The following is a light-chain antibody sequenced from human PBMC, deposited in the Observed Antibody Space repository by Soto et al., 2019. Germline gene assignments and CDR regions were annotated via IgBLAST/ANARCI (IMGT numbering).Light chain of an antibody. CDR1: QDISSF. CDR2: AAS. CDR3: QHYNSYSEA. Sequence: IQLTQSPSSLSASIGDRVTITCRASQDISSFLAWYQQKPGKAPKLLIYAASTLQSGVPSRFSGSGSGTEFNLTISRLQTDDFATYECQHYNSYSEACGQGTQVEI. V-gene: IGKV1-9*01. J-gene: IGKJ1*01.